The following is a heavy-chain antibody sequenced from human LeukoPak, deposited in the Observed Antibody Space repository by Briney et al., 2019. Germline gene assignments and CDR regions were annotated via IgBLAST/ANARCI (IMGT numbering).Heavy chain of an antibody. D-gene: IGHD6-13*01. Sequence: SETLSLTCTVSGGSISSYYWSWIRQPPGKGLEWIGYIYYSGSTNYNPSLKSRVTISVDTSKTQFSLKLSSGTAADTAVYYCAGTPRGYSSSWYYFDYWGQGTLVTVSS. CDR2: IYYSGST. V-gene: IGHV4-59*08. CDR1: GGSISSYY. CDR3: AGTPRGYSSSWYYFDY. J-gene: IGHJ4*02.